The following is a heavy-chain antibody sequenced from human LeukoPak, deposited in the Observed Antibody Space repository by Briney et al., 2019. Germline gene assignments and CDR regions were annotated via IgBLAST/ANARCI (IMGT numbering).Heavy chain of an antibody. Sequence: GASLRLSCAASGFTFSSYAMSWVRQAPVKGLEWVSAISGSGGSTYYADSVKGRFTISRDNSKNTLYLQMNSLRAEDTAVYYCAKDLGYCSGGSCYYYYGMDVWGQGTTVTVSS. V-gene: IGHV3-23*01. J-gene: IGHJ6*02. CDR1: GFTFSSYA. CDR2: ISGSGGST. D-gene: IGHD2-15*01. CDR3: AKDLGYCSGGSCYYYYGMDV.